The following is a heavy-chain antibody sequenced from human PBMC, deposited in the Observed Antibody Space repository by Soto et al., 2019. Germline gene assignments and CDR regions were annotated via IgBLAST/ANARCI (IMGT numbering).Heavy chain of an antibody. CDR3: ASGLYYFHN. CDR2: IWSDGSNE. V-gene: IGHV3-33*01. D-gene: IGHD6-25*01. J-gene: IGHJ4*02. CDR1: GLSFSSYG. Sequence: QVQLVESGGGVVQPGMSLRLSCAASGLSFSSYGMHWVRQAPGKGLEWVAIIWSDGSNENYVDSVKGRFTISRDNSKNTLYLQMNSRGAGHMAVYYCASGLYYFHNWGQGTLVTVSS.